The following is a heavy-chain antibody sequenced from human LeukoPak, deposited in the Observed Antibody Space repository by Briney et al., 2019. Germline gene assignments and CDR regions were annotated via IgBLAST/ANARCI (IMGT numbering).Heavy chain of an antibody. Sequence: GGSLRPSCPPSGFTASSNYMSWVRHPPGRGREWVSVIYGGGRTYNADSAKGRFPISRDNSKNTLSLQMISMRAVDAAVYYCARTTKEFYILTGHYFDYWGQGTLVTVSS. D-gene: IGHD3-9*01. J-gene: IGHJ4*02. CDR2: IYGGGRT. V-gene: IGHV3-53*03. CDR3: ARTTKEFYILTGHYFDY. CDR1: GFTASSNY.